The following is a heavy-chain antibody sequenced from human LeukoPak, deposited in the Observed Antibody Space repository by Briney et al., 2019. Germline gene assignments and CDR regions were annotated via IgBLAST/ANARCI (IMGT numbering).Heavy chain of an antibody. D-gene: IGHD2-21*02. CDR2: IYGGGST. Sequence: PGGSLRLSCAASGFTISSNYMSWVRQAPGKGLEWVSVIYGGGSTYYPYSVKRTFTISGYNSNNTLYLQMTILTAEDTSVYYCATRGRDYCGGDCYSFSGAFDIWGQGTMVTVSS. V-gene: IGHV3-66*04. CDR3: ATRGRDYCGGDCYSFSGAFDI. CDR1: GFTISSNY. J-gene: IGHJ3*02.